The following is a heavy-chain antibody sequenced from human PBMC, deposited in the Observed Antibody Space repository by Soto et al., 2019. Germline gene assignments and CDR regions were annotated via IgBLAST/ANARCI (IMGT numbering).Heavy chain of an antibody. CDR3: ASLRPDGDGSPYLPHYYYMDV. CDR2: ISAYNGNT. Sequence: GASVKVSCKASGYTFTSYGISWVRQAPGQGLEWMGWISAYNGNTNYAQKLQGRVTMTTDTSTSTAYMELRSLRSDDTAVYYCASLRPDGDGSPYLPHYYYMDVWGKGTTVTVSS. J-gene: IGHJ6*03. V-gene: IGHV1-18*01. CDR1: GYTFTSYG. D-gene: IGHD3-10*01.